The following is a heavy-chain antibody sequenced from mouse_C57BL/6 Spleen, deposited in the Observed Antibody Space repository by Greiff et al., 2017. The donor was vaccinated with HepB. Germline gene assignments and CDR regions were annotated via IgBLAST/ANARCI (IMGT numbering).Heavy chain of an antibody. Sequence: VQLKQSGAELVRPGASVKLSCTASGFNIKDDYMHWVKQRPEQGLEWIGWIDPENGDTEYASKFQGKATITAYTSSNTAYLQLSSLTSEDTAVYYCTTKGDTKAMDYWGQGTSVTVSS. CDR2: IDPENGDT. V-gene: IGHV14-4*01. CDR3: TTKGDTKAMDY. CDR1: GFNIKDDY. D-gene: IGHD2-12*01. J-gene: IGHJ4*01.